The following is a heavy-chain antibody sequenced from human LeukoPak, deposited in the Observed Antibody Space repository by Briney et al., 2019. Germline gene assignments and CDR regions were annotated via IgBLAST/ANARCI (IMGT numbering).Heavy chain of an antibody. CDR2: IYYSGST. Sequence: PSETLSLTCTVSGGSISTYYWSWIRQPPGKGLEYIGYIYYSGSTNYNPSLKSRVTISVDTSKNQFSLKLSSVTAPDTAVYYCARRRLHYDSSGYLYWGQGTLVTVSS. J-gene: IGHJ4*02. V-gene: IGHV4-59*01. CDR1: GGSISTYY. CDR3: ARRRLHYDSSGYLY. D-gene: IGHD3-22*01.